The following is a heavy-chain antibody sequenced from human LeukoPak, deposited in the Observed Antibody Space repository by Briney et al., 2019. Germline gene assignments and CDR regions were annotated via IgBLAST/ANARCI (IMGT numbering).Heavy chain of an antibody. V-gene: IGHV1-69*04. CDR3: ARLRTGYGEYFDY. Sequence: ASVKVPCKASGGTFSSYAISWVRQAPGQGLEWMGRIIPILGIANYAQKFQGRVTITADKSTSTAYMELSSLRSEDTAVYYCARLRTGYGEYFDYWGQGTLVTVSS. CDR1: GGTFSSYA. D-gene: IGHD3/OR15-3a*01. CDR2: IIPILGIA. J-gene: IGHJ4*02.